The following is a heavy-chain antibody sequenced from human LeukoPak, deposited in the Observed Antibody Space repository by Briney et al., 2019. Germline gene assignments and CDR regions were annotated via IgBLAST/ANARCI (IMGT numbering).Heavy chain of an antibody. Sequence: ASVTVSCKASGGTFSSYAISWVRQAPGQGLEWMGRIIPILGIANYAQKFQGRVTITADKSTSTAYMELSSLRSGDTAVYYCASPEDYYYGMDVWGQGTTVTVSS. V-gene: IGHV1-69*04. CDR3: ASPEDYYYGMDV. J-gene: IGHJ6*02. CDR1: GGTFSSYA. CDR2: IIPILGIA.